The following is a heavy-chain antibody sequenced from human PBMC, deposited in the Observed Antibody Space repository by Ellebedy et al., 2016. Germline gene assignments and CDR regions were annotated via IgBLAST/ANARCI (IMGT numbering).Heavy chain of an antibody. J-gene: IGHJ3*02. Sequence: GESLKISXAASGFTFSSYVMSWVRQAPGKGLEWVSASSGSGGDTFYADSVKGRFTISRDNSKNTLYLQMNSLRAEDTAVYYCAITGSFDQAFDIWGQGTMVTVSS. CDR2: SSGSGGDT. CDR1: GFTFSSYV. V-gene: IGHV3-23*01. CDR3: AITGSFDQAFDI. D-gene: IGHD3-10*01.